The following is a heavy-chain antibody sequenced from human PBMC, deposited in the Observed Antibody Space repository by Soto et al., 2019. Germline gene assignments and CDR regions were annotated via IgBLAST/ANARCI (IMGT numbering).Heavy chain of an antibody. CDR1: GFTLSRYS. CDR3: ARDSNYYDICTRHFQL. D-gene: IGHD3-22*01. CDR2: ISSDGVGK. Sequence: QVNLVESGGGVVQTGTSLRLSCAASGFTLSRYSIHWVRQAPGKGLEWVALISSDGVGKFYADSVESRFTVSRDNSKNAVSLQINSLRTEHTAVYYCARDSNYYDICTRHFQLWGQGTLVTVSS. V-gene: IGHV3-30*04. J-gene: IGHJ1*01.